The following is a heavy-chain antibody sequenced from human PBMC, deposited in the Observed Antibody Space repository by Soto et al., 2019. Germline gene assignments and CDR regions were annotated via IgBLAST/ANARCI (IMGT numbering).Heavy chain of an antibody. V-gene: IGHV3-9*01. J-gene: IGHJ5*02. CDR1: GFTFDDHA. D-gene: IGHD6-13*01. CDR2: ISWSSSNR. CDR3: TRGGSVAIIAEAGTGHWLAP. Sequence: EVQLVEAGGGLVQPGRSLRLSCVASGFTFDDHAMHWVRQLPGKGLDWVSGISWSSSNRRYAYSVKGRFTISRDNAKNFLFLQMDSLRPEDSALYYCTRGGSVAIIAEAGTGHWLAPWGQGTLVTVSS.